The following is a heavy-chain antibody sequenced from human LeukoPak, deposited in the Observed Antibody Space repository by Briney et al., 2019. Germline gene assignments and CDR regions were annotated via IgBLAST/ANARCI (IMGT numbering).Heavy chain of an antibody. Sequence: PSETLSLTCAVYGGSFSGYYWSWIRQPPGKGLEWIEEINHSGSTNYNPSLKSRVTISVDTSKNQFSLKLSSVTAADTAVYYCASRIAARPFDYWGQGTLVTFSS. CDR3: ASRIAARPFDY. CDR2: INHSGST. CDR1: GGSFSGYY. V-gene: IGHV4-34*01. D-gene: IGHD6-6*01. J-gene: IGHJ4*02.